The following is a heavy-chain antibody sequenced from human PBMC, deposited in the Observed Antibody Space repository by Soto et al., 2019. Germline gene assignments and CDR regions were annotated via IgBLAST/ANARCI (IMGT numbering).Heavy chain of an antibody. CDR2: TYYRSRWQT. CDR1: GDSVSTNDAT. Sequence: QVLLQQSGPGLVKPSQTLSLTCAISGDSVSTNDATWDWIRQSPSRGLEWLGRTYYRSRWQTHYAVSVKNRISINPDTATNQVSLLLISVPPDDTAVYYCAILIGNSWLDSWGQGTLVTVSS. J-gene: IGHJ5*01. V-gene: IGHV6-1*01. D-gene: IGHD3-16*01. CDR3: AILIGNSWLDS.